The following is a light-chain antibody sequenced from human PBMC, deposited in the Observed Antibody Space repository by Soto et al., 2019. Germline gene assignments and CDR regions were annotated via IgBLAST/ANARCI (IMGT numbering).Light chain of an antibody. Sequence: QSVLTQPPSVSGAPGQRVTISCTGASSNIGAGYDVHWYQHLPGTVPKLLIYGNTNRPSGVPDRFSGSKSGTSASLAITGLKAGDGAVYYGRPHASSRGAGVFGGGTHLTVL. CDR1: SSNIGAGYD. CDR3: RPHASSRGAGV. V-gene: IGLV1-40*01. J-gene: IGLJ3*02. CDR2: GNT.